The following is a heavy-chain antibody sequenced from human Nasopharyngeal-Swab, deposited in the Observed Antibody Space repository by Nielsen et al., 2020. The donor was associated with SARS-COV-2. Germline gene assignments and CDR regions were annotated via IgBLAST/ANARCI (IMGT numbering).Heavy chain of an antibody. CDR2: ISGSDHTT. CDR1: GFTFRSYA. Sequence: GESLKISCAASGFTFRSYAISWVRQAPGKGLEWVSVISGSDHTTYYADSVKGRFTISRDNSKNTVNLQMNSLRVEDTAIYYCAKDSGYSSGWYLDYWGQGTLVTVSS. CDR3: AKDSGYSSGWYLDY. V-gene: IGHV3-23*01. D-gene: IGHD6-19*01. J-gene: IGHJ4*02.